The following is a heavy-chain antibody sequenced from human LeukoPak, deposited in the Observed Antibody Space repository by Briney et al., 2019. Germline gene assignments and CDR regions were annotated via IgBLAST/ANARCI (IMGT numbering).Heavy chain of an antibody. CDR3: ARPQHGDLYAFDI. CDR1: GFTFSSYW. J-gene: IGHJ3*02. V-gene: IGHV3-74*01. Sequence: GGSLRLSCAASGFTFSSYWMHWVRQAPGKRLVWVSRINGDGSSATYADSVKGRFTISRNSAKNTVYLQMNSLRAEDTAVYYCARPQHGDLYAFDIWGQGTMVTVSS. CDR2: INGDGSSA. D-gene: IGHD4-17*01.